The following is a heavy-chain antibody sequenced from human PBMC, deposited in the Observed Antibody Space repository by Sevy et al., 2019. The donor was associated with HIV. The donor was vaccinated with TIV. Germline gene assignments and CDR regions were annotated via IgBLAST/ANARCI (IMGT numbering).Heavy chain of an antibody. CDR3: AQVGGSKWELFEFYAMHV. CDR1: GISFNNYG. J-gene: IGHJ6*02. V-gene: IGHV3-30*18. D-gene: IGHD1-26*01. CDR2: ISYEGTNQ. Sequence: GGSRRFSCAASGISFNNYGMHWVRRAPGKGLEWLAVISYEGTNQYYADSVKGRFTISRDDSKNTLYLQMNSLRVEDTAVYYCAQVGGSKWELFEFYAMHVWGQGTMVTVSS.